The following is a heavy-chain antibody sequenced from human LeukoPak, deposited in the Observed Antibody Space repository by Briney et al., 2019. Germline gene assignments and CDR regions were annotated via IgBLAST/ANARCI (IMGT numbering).Heavy chain of an antibody. Sequence: VASVKVSFKASGYTFTRYYMHWGRQAPGQGGEWVGWINPNSGGTNYAQKFQGRVTMTRDTSISTAYMELSRLRSDDTAVYYCARAPVYDSSGYYAGVDYWGQGTLVTVSS. CDR3: ARAPVYDSSGYYAGVDY. D-gene: IGHD3-22*01. V-gene: IGHV1-2*02. CDR2: INPNSGGT. J-gene: IGHJ4*02. CDR1: GYTFTRYY.